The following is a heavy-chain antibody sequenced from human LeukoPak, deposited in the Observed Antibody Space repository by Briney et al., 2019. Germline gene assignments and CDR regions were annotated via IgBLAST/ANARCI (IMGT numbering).Heavy chain of an antibody. V-gene: IGHV3-30-3*01. J-gene: IGHJ4*02. CDR1: GFTFSSYA. CDR2: ISYDGSNK. CDR3: ARDAAYFDY. Sequence: GGSLRLSYAASGFTFSSYAMHWVRQAPGKGLEWVAVISYDGSNKYYADSVKGRFTISRDNSKNTLYLQMNSLRAEDTAVYYCARDAAYFDYWGQGTLVTVSS. D-gene: IGHD6-13*01.